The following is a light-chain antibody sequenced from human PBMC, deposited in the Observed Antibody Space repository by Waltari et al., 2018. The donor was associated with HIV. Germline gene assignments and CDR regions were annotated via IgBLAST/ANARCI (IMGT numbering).Light chain of an antibody. V-gene: IGLV2-8*01. CDR3: SSYAVSNNCEGV. CDR2: EIN. CDR1: SSDLDDNNY. J-gene: IGLJ2*01. Sequence: QSALTQPPSASGSPGQSVTISCTGSSSDLDDNNYVSWFQHHPSNAPKLLKYEINKRPSGVPERSTRSKYGNTASLTVSALQAEDEADYYCSSYAVSNNCEGVFGVGTKLTVL.